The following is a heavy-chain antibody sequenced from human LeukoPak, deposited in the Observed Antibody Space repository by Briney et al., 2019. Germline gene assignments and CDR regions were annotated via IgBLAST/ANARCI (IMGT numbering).Heavy chain of an antibody. D-gene: IGHD3-16*02. Sequence: SETLSLTCTVSGGSISSSYYYWGWIRQPPGKGLEWIGSIYYSGSTNNNPSLKSRVTISVDTSKNQFSLKLSSVTAADTAVYYCARGVPDYVWGSYRSFFDYWGQGTLVTVSS. V-gene: IGHV4-39*01. CDR2: IYYSGST. CDR3: ARGVPDYVWGSYRSFFDY. CDR1: GGSISSSYYY. J-gene: IGHJ4*02.